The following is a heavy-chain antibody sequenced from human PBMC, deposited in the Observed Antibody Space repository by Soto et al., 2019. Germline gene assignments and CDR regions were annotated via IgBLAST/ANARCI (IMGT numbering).Heavy chain of an antibody. D-gene: IGHD3-22*01. V-gene: IGHV1-69*01. CDR2: IIPIFGTA. Sequence: QVQLVQSGAEVQKPGSSVKVSCKASGGTFSSYAISWVRQAPGQGLEWMGGIIPIFGTANYAQKFQGRVTITADESTSTAYMELSSLRSEDTAVYYCARDRGDYYDSSGYVNDAFDIWGQGTMVTVSS. J-gene: IGHJ3*02. CDR1: GGTFSSYA. CDR3: ARDRGDYYDSSGYVNDAFDI.